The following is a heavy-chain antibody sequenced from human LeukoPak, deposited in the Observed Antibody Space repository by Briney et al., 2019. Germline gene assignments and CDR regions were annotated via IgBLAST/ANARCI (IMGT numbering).Heavy chain of an antibody. CDR2: ISSSSSTI. Sequence: PGGSLRLSCAASGFTFSSYAMSWVRQAPGKGLEWVSYISSSSSTIYYADSVKGRFTISRDNAKNSLYLQMNSLRDEDTAVYYCAREDPKAMVRGVIDSHFDYWGQGTLVTVSS. J-gene: IGHJ4*02. D-gene: IGHD3-10*01. CDR3: AREDPKAMVRGVIDSHFDY. CDR1: GFTFSSYA. V-gene: IGHV3-48*02.